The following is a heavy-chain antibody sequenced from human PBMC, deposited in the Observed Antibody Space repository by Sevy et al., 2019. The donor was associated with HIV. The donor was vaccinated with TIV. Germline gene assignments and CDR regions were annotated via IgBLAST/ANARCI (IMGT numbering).Heavy chain of an antibody. CDR2: ISASGGYT. Sequence: GGCLRLSCAVSGFRFNTYVMSWVRQAPGKGLEWVSSISASGGYTYYADSVKGRFAISRDNSKNTVDLQMNSLRAEDTALYYCAKETTSGYFPWGQGTLVTVSS. V-gene: IGHV3-23*01. J-gene: IGHJ5*02. D-gene: IGHD3-3*01. CDR1: GFRFNTYV. CDR3: AKETTSGYFP.